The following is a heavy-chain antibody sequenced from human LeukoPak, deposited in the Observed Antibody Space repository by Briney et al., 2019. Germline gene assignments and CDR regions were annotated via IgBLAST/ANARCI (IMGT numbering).Heavy chain of an antibody. Sequence: ASVKVSCKASGYTFTGYYMYWVRQAPGQGLEWMGWINPNSGGTNYAQKFQGRVTMTRDTSISTAYMELSRLRSDDTAVYYCARSPPYSSSWYNWFDPWGQGTLVTVSS. J-gene: IGHJ5*02. CDR1: GYTFTGYY. V-gene: IGHV1-2*02. CDR2: INPNSGGT. D-gene: IGHD6-13*01. CDR3: ARSPPYSSSWYNWFDP.